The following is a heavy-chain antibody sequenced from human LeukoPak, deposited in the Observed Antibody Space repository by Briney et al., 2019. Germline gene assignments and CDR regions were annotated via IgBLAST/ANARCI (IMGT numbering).Heavy chain of an antibody. J-gene: IGHJ4*02. CDR2: IWYDGSNK. V-gene: IGHV3-33*01. CDR1: GFTFSSYG. Sequence: GGSLRLSCAASGFTFSSYGMHWVRQAPGKGLEWVAVIWYDGSNKYYADSVKGRFTISRDNSKNTLYLQMNSLRAEDTAVYYCARDSGGSSVGFYFGYWGQGTLVTVSS. D-gene: IGHD2-15*01. CDR3: ARDSGGSSVGFYFGY.